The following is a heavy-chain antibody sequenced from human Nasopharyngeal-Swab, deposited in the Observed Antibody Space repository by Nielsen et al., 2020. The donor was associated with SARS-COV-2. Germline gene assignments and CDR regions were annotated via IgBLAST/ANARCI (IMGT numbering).Heavy chain of an antibody. CDR1: GGSISSSSYY. D-gene: IGHD6-13*01. Sequence: SETLSFTCTVSGGSISSSSYYWGWIRQPPGKGLEWIGSIYYSGSTYYNPSLKSRVTISVDTSKNQFSLKLSSVTAADTAVYYCVGSSWYGDYYYYGMDVWGQGTTVTVSS. V-gene: IGHV4-39*07. CDR2: IYYSGST. CDR3: VGSSWYGDYYYYGMDV. J-gene: IGHJ6*02.